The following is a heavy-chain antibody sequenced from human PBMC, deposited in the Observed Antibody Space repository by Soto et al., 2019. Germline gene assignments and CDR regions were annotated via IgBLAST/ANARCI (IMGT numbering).Heavy chain of an antibody. CDR2: ISAHNGNT. J-gene: IGHJ4*02. D-gene: IGHD1-1*01. CDR3: AIGRYGDS. V-gene: IGHV1-18*01. Sequence: QVHLVQSGAEVKKPGASVKVSCQGSGYAFTTYGITWVRQAPGQGLEWMGWISAHNGNTNYSQKLQGRVTVTRDKSTSTSNMEMRTLRYDDTAVYYCAIGRYGDSWGQGSLVTVSS. CDR1: GYAFTTYG.